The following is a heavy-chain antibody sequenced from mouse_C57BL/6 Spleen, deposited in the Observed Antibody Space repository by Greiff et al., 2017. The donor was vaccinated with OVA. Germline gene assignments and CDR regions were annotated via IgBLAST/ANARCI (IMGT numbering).Heavy chain of an antibody. Sequence: QVQLKQPGAELVKPGASVKLSCKASGYTFTSYWMHWVKQRPGQGLEWIGMIHPNSGSTNYNEKFKSKATLTVDKSSSTAYMQLSSLTSEDSAVYYCARSTMVPKDYWGQGTTLTVSS. CDR1: GYTFTSYW. CDR3: ARSTMVPKDY. V-gene: IGHV1-64*01. J-gene: IGHJ2*01. D-gene: IGHD2-2*01. CDR2: IHPNSGST.